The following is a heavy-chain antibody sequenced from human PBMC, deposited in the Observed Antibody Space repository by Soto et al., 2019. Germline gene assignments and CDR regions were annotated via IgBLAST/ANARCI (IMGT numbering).Heavy chain of an antibody. CDR2: IYFNGNT. CDR3: ASVTFGGVVLAH. V-gene: IGHV4-59*01. CDR1: AASFSKYY. Sequence: SETLSLTCTVSAASFSKYYWSWIRQPPGKGLEWIGYIYFNGNTNYNPSLKRRVTISIDTSKKRISLNLTSVTDADTAVYYCASVTFGGVVLAHWGQGTLVTVS. J-gene: IGHJ1*01. D-gene: IGHD3-16*01.